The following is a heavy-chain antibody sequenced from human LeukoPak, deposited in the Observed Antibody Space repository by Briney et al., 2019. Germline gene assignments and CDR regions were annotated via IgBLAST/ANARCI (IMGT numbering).Heavy chain of an antibody. V-gene: IGHV3-20*04. CDR1: GFTFDDYG. D-gene: IGHD1-7*01. J-gene: IGHJ6*03. CDR2: INWNGGST. CDR3: ARGSQHQTGTRYYYYMDV. Sequence: GGSLRLSCAASGFTFDDYGMSWVRQAPGKGLEWVSGINWNGGSTGYADSVEGRFTISRDNAKNSLYLQMNSLRAEDTALYYCARGSQHQTGTRYYYYMDVWGKGTTVTVSS.